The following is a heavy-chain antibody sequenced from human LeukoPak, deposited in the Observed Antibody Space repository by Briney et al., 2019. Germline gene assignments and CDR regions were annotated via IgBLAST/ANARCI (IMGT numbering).Heavy chain of an antibody. CDR2: IYYSGST. CDR3: ARLKEQQLGEDYYYMDV. CDR1: GFTFSSYG. D-gene: IGHD6-13*01. V-gene: IGHV4-59*01. Sequence: GSLRLSCAASGFTFSSYGMSWIRQPPGKGLEWIGYIYYSGSTNYNPSLKSRVTISVDTSKNQFSLKLSSVTAADTAVYYCARLKEQQLGEDYYYMDVWGKGTTVTISS. J-gene: IGHJ6*03.